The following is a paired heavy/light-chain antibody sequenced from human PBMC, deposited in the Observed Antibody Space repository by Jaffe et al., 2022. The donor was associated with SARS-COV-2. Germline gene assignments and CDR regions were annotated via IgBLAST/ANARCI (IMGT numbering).Light chain of an antibody. CDR1: KLGDRY. Sequence: SYELTQPPSVSVSPGQTANITCSGDKLGDRYVCWYQQKAGQPPVLVIYQDTTRPSGIPDRFSGSNSGDTATLTISGTQAIDEADYYCQAWDRSTALYVFGTGTRVTVL. CDR2: QDT. CDR3: QAWDRSTALYV. V-gene: IGLV3-1*01. J-gene: IGLJ1*01.
Heavy chain of an antibody. J-gene: IGHJ6*02. D-gene: IGHD3-3*01. CDR3: AREKWEDSQWRGYGMDV. CDR2: IYYSGST. CDR1: GASTSAGGYY. V-gene: IGHV4-31*03. Sequence: QVQLQESGPGLVKPSQTLSLTCTVSGASTSAGGYYWNWIRQYPGKGLEWIGHIYYSGSTYYNPSLKSRVTMSVDTSKNQFSLKLRSVTAADTAVYYCAREKWEDSQWRGYGMDVWGQGTTVTVSS.